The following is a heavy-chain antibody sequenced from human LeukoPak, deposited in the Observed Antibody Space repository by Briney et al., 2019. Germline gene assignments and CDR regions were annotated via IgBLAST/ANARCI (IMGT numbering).Heavy chain of an antibody. CDR1: GFTFSSYW. Sequence: GGSLRLSCAASGFTFSSYWMHWVRQAPGKGLEWVSGISGSGDSTYYADSVKGRFTISRDSSKNTLYLQMKSLRAEDTAAYYCAKSLLRYFDWYLDYWGQGTLVTVSS. J-gene: IGHJ4*02. CDR3: AKSLLRYFDWYLDY. CDR2: ISGSGDST. D-gene: IGHD3-9*01. V-gene: IGHV3-23*01.